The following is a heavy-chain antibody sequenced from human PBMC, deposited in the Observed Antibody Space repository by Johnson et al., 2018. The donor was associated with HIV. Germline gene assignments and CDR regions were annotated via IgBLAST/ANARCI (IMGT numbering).Heavy chain of an antibody. CDR3: AKEGITMEVDI. CDR1: GFTFDDYG. CDR2: IWFDGSNK. D-gene: IGHD3-10*01. Sequence: QVQLVESGGGVVRPGGSLRLSCAASGFTFDDYGMHWVRQAPGKGLEWVAVIWFDGSNKYYADSVKGRFTISRDNSKNTLYLQMNSLRAEDTAVYYCAKEGITMEVDIWGQGTMVTVSS. J-gene: IGHJ3*02. V-gene: IGHV3-33*06.